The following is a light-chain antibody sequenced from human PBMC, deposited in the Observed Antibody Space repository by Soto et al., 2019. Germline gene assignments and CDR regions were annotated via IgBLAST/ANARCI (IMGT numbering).Light chain of an antibody. CDR2: INN. J-gene: IGLJ2*01. Sequence: QPVLTQPPSASGTPGQTVIISCSGTSSNIGSSPVNWYQQLPGTAPKLLIYINNQRPSGVPDRFSASKSGTSASLAISGLQSEDEADYCCAAWDDSLNGLVFGGGTKLTVL. CDR1: SSNIGSSP. CDR3: AAWDDSLNGLV. V-gene: IGLV1-44*01.